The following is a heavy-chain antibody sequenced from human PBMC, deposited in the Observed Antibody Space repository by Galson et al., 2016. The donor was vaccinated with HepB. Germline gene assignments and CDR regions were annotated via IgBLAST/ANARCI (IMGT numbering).Heavy chain of an antibody. CDR3: ARVPYDGRWFDY. Sequence: LRLSCAASGFTFSYYAMHWVRQAPGKGLEWVAAISYDGDDKYYADSVKARFTISRDNSRSLLFLQMDNLRPDDTAVYYCARVPYDGRWFDYWGQGTLVTISS. CDR2: ISYDGDDK. D-gene: IGHD5-12*01. CDR1: GFTFSYYA. V-gene: IGHV3-30-3*01. J-gene: IGHJ4*02.